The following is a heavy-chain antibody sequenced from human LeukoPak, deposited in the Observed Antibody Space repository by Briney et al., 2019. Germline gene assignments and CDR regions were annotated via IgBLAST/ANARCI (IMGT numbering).Heavy chain of an antibody. CDR3: ARDPPGGYYGMDV. CDR1: GFTFSSYA. J-gene: IGHJ6*02. V-gene: IGHV3-23*01. D-gene: IGHD2-15*01. CDR2: ISGSGGST. Sequence: PGGSLRLSCAASGFTFSSYAMSWVRQAPGKGLEWVSAISGSGGSTYYADSVKGRFTISRDNAKNSLYLQMNSLRAEDTAVYYCARDPPGGYYGMDVWGQGTTVTVSS.